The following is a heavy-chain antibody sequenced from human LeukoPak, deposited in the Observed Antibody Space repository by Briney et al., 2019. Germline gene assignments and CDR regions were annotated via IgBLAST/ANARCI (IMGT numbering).Heavy chain of an antibody. CDR3: ARDSPYSSSWYPLDY. CDR2: INPCGGST. J-gene: IGHJ4*02. V-gene: IGHV1-46*01. CDR1: GYTFTSYY. D-gene: IGHD6-13*01. Sequence: ASVKVSCKASGYTFTSYYKHWVRQAPGQGLEWMGIINPCGGSTSYAQKFQGRVTMTRDTSTSTVYMELSSLRSEDTAVYYCARDSPYSSSWYPLDYWGQGTLVTVSS.